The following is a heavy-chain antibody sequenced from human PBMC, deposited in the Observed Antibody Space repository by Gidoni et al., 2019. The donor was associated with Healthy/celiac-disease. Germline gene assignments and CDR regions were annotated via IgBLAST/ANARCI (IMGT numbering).Heavy chain of an antibody. J-gene: IGHJ5*02. D-gene: IGHD5-12*01. CDR1: GGSLSRYY. CDR2: IYYSGST. CDR3: ARDGGYSGYRPYNWFDP. Sequence: QVQLQESGPGLVKPSEPLSLTCTVSGGSLSRYYWSWIRQPPGKGLEWIGYIYYSGSTNYNPSLKSRVTISVDTSKNQFSLKLSSVTAADTAVYYCARDGGYSGYRPYNWFDPWGQGTLVTVSS. V-gene: IGHV4-59*01.